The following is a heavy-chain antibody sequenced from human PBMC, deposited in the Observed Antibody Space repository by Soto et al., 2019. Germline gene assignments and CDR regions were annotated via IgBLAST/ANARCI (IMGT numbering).Heavy chain of an antibody. CDR1: GGSFSGYY. CDR3: ARAFRHVVVPAAHYYGMDV. CDR2: INHSGST. V-gene: IGHV4-34*01. J-gene: IGHJ6*02. D-gene: IGHD2-2*01. Sequence: QVQLQQWGAGLLKPSETLSLTCAVYGGSFSGYYWSWIRQPPGKGLEWIGEINHSGSTNYNPSLKSRVTISVDTSKNQFSLKLSSVTAADTAVYYCARAFRHVVVPAAHYYGMDVWGQGTTVTASS.